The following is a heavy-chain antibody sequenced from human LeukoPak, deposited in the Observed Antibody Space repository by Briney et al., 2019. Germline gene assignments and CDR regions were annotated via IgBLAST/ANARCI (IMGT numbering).Heavy chain of an antibody. CDR1: GFTFSSYG. D-gene: IGHD6-13*01. Sequence: GGTLRLSCAASGFTFSSYGMSWVRQAPGKGLEWVSAISGSGGSTYYADSVKGRFTISRDNSKNTLYLQMNSLRAEDTAVYYCASDYSSSWYGDAFDIWGQGTMVTVSS. CDR3: ASDYSSSWYGDAFDI. CDR2: ISGSGGST. V-gene: IGHV3-23*01. J-gene: IGHJ3*02.